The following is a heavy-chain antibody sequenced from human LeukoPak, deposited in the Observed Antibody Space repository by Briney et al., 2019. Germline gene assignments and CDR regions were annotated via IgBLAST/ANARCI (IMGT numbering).Heavy chain of an antibody. V-gene: IGHV1-46*01. D-gene: IGHD2-2*01. CDR2: INPSGGST. CDR3: ARAYCSSTSCYELDY. Sequence: ASVKVSCKASGYTFTSYYMHWVRQAPGQGLEWMGIINPSGGSTSYAQKFQGRVTMTRDTSISTAYMELSRLRSDDTAVYYCARAYCSSTSCYELDYWGQGTLVTVSS. CDR1: GYTFTSYY. J-gene: IGHJ4*02.